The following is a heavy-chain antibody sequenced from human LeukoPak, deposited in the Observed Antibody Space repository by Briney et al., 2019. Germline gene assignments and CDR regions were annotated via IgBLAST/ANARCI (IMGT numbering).Heavy chain of an antibody. Sequence: GESLKISCKASGYSFTSYWFGWVRQMPGKGLEWMGIIDPSDSETRYTPSFQGQVTISADKSLSTAYLQWNSLKASDTAMYYCARQTAMGRSGDYWGQGTLVTVSS. D-gene: IGHD5-18*01. CDR3: ARQTAMGRSGDY. CDR1: GYSFTSYW. J-gene: IGHJ4*02. CDR2: IDPSDSET. V-gene: IGHV5-51*01.